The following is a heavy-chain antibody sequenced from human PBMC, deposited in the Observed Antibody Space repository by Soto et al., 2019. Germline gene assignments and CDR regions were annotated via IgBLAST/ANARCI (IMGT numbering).Heavy chain of an antibody. CDR2: IRSKAYGGTT. CDR1: GFTVGDDA. D-gene: IGHD3-3*01. CDR3: NRDTLCEVAPFPNPFDP. J-gene: IGHJ5*02. Sequence: SQRLSCTDSGFTVGDDAMSWVRQAPGKGLEWVGFIRSKAYGGTTEYAASVKGRFTISRDDSKSIAYLQMNSLKTEDTAVYYCNRDTLCEVAPFPNPFDPWGQGTLVTVSS. V-gene: IGHV3-49*04.